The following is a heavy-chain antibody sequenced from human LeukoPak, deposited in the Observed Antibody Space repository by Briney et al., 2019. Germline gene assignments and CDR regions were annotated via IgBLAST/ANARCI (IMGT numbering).Heavy chain of an antibody. CDR2: INHSGST. D-gene: IGHD3-3*01. V-gene: IGHV4-34*01. J-gene: IGHJ5*02. Sequence: PSETLSLTCAVYGGSFSGYYWSWIRQPPGKGLEWIGEINHSGSTNYNPSLKSRVTISVDTSKNQFSLKLSSVTAADTALYYCARLRGGAIFGVVTGNWFDPWGQGTLVTVSS. CDR1: GGSFSGYY. CDR3: ARLRGGAIFGVVTGNWFDP.